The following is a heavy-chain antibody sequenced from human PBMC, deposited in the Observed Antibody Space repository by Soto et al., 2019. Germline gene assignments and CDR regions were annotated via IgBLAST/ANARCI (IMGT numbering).Heavy chain of an antibody. CDR3: ARHVELLYFDY. Sequence: SETLSLTCTVSGGSISSGGYYWSWIRQHPGKGLEWIGYIYYSGSTYYNPSLKSRVTISVDTSKNQFSLKLSSVTAADTAVYYCARHVELLYFDYWGQGTLVTVSS. V-gene: IGHV4-31*03. J-gene: IGHJ4*02. CDR2: IYYSGST. CDR1: GGSISSGGYY. D-gene: IGHD1-26*01.